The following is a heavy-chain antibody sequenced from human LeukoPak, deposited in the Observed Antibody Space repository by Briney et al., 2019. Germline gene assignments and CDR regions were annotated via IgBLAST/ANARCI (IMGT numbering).Heavy chain of an antibody. CDR3: ARGGVAARLRYYYYYMDV. V-gene: IGHV1-18*01. Sequence: ASVKVSCKASGYTFTNYAISWVRQAPGQGLEWMGWISAYNGNTKYTQKFQGRVTITRNTSISTAYMELSSLRSEDTAVYYCARGGVAARLRYYYYYMDVWGKGTTVTVSS. CDR1: GYTFTNYA. D-gene: IGHD6-6*01. J-gene: IGHJ6*03. CDR2: ISAYNGNT.